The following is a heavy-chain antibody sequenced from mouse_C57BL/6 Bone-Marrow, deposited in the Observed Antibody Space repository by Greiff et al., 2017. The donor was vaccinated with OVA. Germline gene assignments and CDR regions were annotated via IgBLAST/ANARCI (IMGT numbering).Heavy chain of an antibody. J-gene: IGHJ1*03. Sequence: EVQLQQSGGGLVQPGGSMKLSCVASGFTFSNYWMNWVRQSPEKGLEWVAQIRLKSDNYATHYAESVKGRFTISRDDSKSSVYLQMNNLRAEDTGIYYCTRLPDVWGTGTTVTVSS. V-gene: IGHV6-3*01. CDR2: IRLKSDNYAT. D-gene: IGHD2-4*01. CDR1: GFTFSNYW. CDR3: TRLPDV.